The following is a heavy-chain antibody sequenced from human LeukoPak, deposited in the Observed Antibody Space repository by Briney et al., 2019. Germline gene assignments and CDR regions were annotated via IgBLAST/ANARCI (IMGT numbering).Heavy chain of an antibody. J-gene: IGHJ4*02. CDR2: ISYDGSNK. CDR3: ARAGGWPKPFDY. V-gene: IGHV3-30*03. CDR1: GFSFSSYS. Sequence: GGSLRLSCAASGFSFSSYSMNWVRQAPGKGLEWVAVISYDGSNKYYADSVKGRFTISRDNSKNTLYLQMNSLRAEDTAVYYCARAGGWPKPFDYWGQGTLVTVSS. D-gene: IGHD6-19*01.